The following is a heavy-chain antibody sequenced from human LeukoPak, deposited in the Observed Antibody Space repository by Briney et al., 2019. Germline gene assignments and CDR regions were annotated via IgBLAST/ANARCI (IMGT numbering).Heavy chain of an antibody. J-gene: IGHJ5*01. CDR3: AKDSLGYCSSTSCYSYNWFDS. CDR2: IWYDGSNK. V-gene: IGHV3-33*06. Sequence: PGGSLRLSCVASGFTFNTYGMHWVRQAPGKGLEWVAVIWYDGSNKYYADSVKGRFTISRDNSKNTLYLQMNSLRAEDTAVYYCAKDSLGYCSSTSCYSYNWFDSWGQGILVTVSS. D-gene: IGHD2-2*01. CDR1: GFTFNTYG.